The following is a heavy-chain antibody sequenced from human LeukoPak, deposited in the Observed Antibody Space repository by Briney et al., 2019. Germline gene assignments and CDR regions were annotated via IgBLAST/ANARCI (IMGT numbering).Heavy chain of an antibody. J-gene: IGHJ3*02. CDR1: GGTFSSYA. D-gene: IGHD5-24*01. Sequence: SVKVSCKASGGTFSSYAISWVRQAPGQGLEWMGRIIPILGIANYAQKFQSRVTITADKSTSTAYMELSSLRSEDTAVYYCARGLSVEMATIDAFDIWGQGTMVTVSS. V-gene: IGHV1-69*04. CDR2: IIPILGIA. CDR3: ARGLSVEMATIDAFDI.